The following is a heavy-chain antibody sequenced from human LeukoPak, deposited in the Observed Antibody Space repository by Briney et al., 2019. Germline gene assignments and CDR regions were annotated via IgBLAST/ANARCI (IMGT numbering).Heavy chain of an antibody. J-gene: IGHJ3*02. CDR2: INPNSGGT. Sequence: GASVKVSCKASGYTFTGYYMHWVRQAPGQGLERMGWINPNSGGTNYAQKFQGRVTMTRDTSTSTAYMELSRLRSDDTAVYYCARSEPTGVRKAPIAAAGPGDDAFDIWGQGTMVTVSS. V-gene: IGHV1-2*02. D-gene: IGHD6-13*01. CDR1: GYTFTGYY. CDR3: ARSEPTGVRKAPIAAAGPGDDAFDI.